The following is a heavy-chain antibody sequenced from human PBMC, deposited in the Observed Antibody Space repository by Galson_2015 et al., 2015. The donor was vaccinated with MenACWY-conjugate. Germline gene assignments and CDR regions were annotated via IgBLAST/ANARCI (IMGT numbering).Heavy chain of an antibody. CDR3: ARGCGGDCYDAFDI. D-gene: IGHD2-21*02. J-gene: IGHJ3*02. Sequence: NPSLESRVTISLDTSKNQFSLRLSAVTAADTAVYYCARGCGGDCYDAFDIWGQGTAVTVSS. V-gene: IGHV4-59*09.